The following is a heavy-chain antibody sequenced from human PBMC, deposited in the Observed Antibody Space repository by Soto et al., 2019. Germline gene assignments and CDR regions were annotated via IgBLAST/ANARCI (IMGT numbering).Heavy chain of an antibody. CDR3: TRGGVGAWFDP. J-gene: IGHJ5*02. CDR1: GFTFSSYW. Sequence: EVQLVESGGGLVQPGGSLRLSCVASGFTFSSYWMFWVRQVPGKGLVWVSRIPSDGSGTTYADSVKGRFTISRDNAKNTLYLQMNSLRVEDTAVYYCTRGGVGAWFDPWGQGTLVTVSS. D-gene: IGHD3-10*01. V-gene: IGHV3-74*01. CDR2: IPSDGSGT.